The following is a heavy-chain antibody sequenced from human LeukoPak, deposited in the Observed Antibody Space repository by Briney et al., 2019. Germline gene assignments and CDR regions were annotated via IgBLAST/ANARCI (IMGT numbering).Heavy chain of an antibody. Sequence: SETLSLTCTVSGGSISSSSYYSGWIRQPPGKGLEWTGSIYYSGSTYYKPSLKSPVTISVDTSKNQFALKLSSVTAADTAVYYCGRQGVVMPGDYWGQGTLVTVSS. CDR1: GGSISSSSYY. CDR2: IYYSGST. D-gene: IGHD2-21*01. CDR3: GRQGVVMPGDY. V-gene: IGHV4-39*01. J-gene: IGHJ4*02.